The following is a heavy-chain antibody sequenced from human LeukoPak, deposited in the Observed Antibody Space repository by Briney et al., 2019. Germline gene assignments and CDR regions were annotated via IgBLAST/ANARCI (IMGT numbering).Heavy chain of an antibody. V-gene: IGHV4-34*01. CDR3: ARTYCSGGSCHFDY. Sequence: SETLSLTCAVYGGSFSGYYWSWIRQPPGKGLEWIGELNHSGSTNYNPSLKSRVTISVDTSKDQFSLKLYSVTAADTAVYYCARTYCSGGSCHFDYWGQGTLVTVSS. CDR2: LNHSGST. D-gene: IGHD2-15*01. J-gene: IGHJ4*02. CDR1: GGSFSGYY.